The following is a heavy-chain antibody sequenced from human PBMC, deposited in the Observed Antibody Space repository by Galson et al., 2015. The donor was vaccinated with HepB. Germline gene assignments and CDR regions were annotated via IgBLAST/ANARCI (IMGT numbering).Heavy chain of an antibody. CDR3: ARTTRDTAWFDS. CDR2: INPNRGGT. D-gene: IGHD2-15*01. CDR1: GYSFSDYY. Sequence: SVKVSCKAFGYSFSDYYIHWVRQAPGQGLEWMGRINPNRGGTNYAQKFRGRITMTRGTSIRTAYMEMTRLTSDDTAVYFCARTTRDTAWFDSWGQGTLVTVSS. J-gene: IGHJ5*01. V-gene: IGHV1-2*06.